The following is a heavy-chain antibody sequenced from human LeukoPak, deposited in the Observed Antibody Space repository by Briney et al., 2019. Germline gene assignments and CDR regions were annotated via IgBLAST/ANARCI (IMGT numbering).Heavy chain of an antibody. Sequence: GGSLRLSCAASGFTFSNAGMSWVRQAPGKGLEWVARMKSKRDGGTTYYAEPVKGRFTISRDVSKNTLYLQMNSLKTEDTAVYYCTTDYEAYNNGWSRFDYWGQGSLVTVSS. CDR1: GFTFSNAG. V-gene: IGHV3-15*01. CDR2: MKSKRDGGTT. J-gene: IGHJ4*02. CDR3: TTDYEAYNNGWSRFDY. D-gene: IGHD6-19*01.